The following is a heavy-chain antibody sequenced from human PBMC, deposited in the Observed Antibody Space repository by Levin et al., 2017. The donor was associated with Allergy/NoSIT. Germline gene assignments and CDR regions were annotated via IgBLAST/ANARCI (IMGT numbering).Heavy chain of an antibody. CDR3: ARAHSGSPGTMYHFDY. J-gene: IGHJ4*02. CDR2: MYSRGSS. V-gene: IGHV4-61*02. D-gene: IGHD2-2*01. Sequence: SETLSLTCSVSGGSISSGSYYWTWIRLPAGTGLEWIGRMYSRGSSSYNPSLKSRVTLSKDTSKNQFSLKLSSVTAADTAVYYCARAHSGSPGTMYHFDYWGQGTLVTVSS. CDR1: GGSISSGSYY.